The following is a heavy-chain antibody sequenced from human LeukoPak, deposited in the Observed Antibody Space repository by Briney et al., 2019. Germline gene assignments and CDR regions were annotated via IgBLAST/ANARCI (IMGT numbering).Heavy chain of an antibody. Sequence: ASVKVSCKASGYTFTSYDINWVRQATGQGLEWMGWMNPNSGNTGYAQKFQGRVTMTRNTSISTAYMELSSLRSEDTAVYYCARSSSSAYYGPLDIWGQGTMVTVSS. D-gene: IGHD6-6*01. J-gene: IGHJ3*02. CDR2: MNPNSGNT. V-gene: IGHV1-8*01. CDR3: ARSSSSAYYGPLDI. CDR1: GYTFTSYD.